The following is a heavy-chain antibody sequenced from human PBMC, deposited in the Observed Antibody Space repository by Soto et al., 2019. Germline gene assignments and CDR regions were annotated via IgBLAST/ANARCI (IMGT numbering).Heavy chain of an antibody. D-gene: IGHD6-6*01. Sequence: QVQLVQSGAEVKKPGASVKVSCKASGYTFASYGLSWVRQAPGQGLEWMGWISAYNGNTNYAQKFQGRVTMPTDTSTSTAYMELRSLRSDDTAVYYCARTYSSSSSLYYFYMDVWGKGTAVTVSS. CDR1: GYTFASYG. V-gene: IGHV1-18*01. CDR2: ISAYNGNT. CDR3: ARTYSSSSSLYYFYMDV. J-gene: IGHJ6*03.